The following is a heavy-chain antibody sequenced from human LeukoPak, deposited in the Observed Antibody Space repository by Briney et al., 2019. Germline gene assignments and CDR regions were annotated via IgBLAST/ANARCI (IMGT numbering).Heavy chain of an antibody. CDR2: IYYSGNT. Sequence: SETLSLTCTVSGGPISSYYWSWIRQPPGKGLEWIGYIYYSGNTNYNPSLKSRVTISVNTSKNQFSLKLSSVTAADTAVYYCARLRDGYNWIGSRKDNWFDPWGQGTLVTVSS. D-gene: IGHD5-24*01. CDR3: ARLRDGYNWIGSRKDNWFDP. V-gene: IGHV4-59*01. CDR1: GGPISSYY. J-gene: IGHJ5*02.